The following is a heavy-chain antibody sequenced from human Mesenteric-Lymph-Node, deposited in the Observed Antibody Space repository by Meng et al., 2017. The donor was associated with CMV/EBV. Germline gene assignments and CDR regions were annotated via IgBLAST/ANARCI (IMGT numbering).Heavy chain of an antibody. D-gene: IGHD6-6*01. CDR3: AREQLVATFDY. J-gene: IGHJ4*02. V-gene: IGHV3-30*02. CDR2: IRYDGSIE. CDR1: GFTFRTYG. Sequence: GESLKISCAASGFTFRTYGMHWVRQAPGKGLEWVAFIRYDGSIEYYADSVKGRFTISRDNSKNTLYLQMNSLRAEDTAVYYCAREQLVATFDYWGQGTLVTVSS.